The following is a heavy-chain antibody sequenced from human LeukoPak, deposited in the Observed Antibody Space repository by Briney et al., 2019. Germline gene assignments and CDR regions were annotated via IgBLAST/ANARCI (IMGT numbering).Heavy chain of an antibody. Sequence: GGSLRLSCTASGLNFRTSWMSCVRQSPGKGLEFLANIRYDGTVKNYMDSVKGRFTTSRDNPKNSLYLQMDSLRADDTAVYYCARDPDSSSFDYWGQGVLVTVSS. CDR3: ARDPDSSSFDY. D-gene: IGHD6-13*01. CDR1: GLNFRTSW. V-gene: IGHV3-7*01. CDR2: IRYDGTVK. J-gene: IGHJ4*02.